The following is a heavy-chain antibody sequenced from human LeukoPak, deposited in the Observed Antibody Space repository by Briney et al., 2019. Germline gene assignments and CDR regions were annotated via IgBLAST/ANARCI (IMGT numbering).Heavy chain of an antibody. V-gene: IGHV3-30*02. D-gene: IGHD6-19*01. CDR3: ANSPGGSTGWFPDS. CDR2: IRYDGSNK. Sequence: PGGSLRLSCAASGFTFSNSGMHWVRQAPGKGLEWVAFIRYDGSNKYYADSVKGRFTISRDNSKNTLYLQMNSLRAEDTAAYYCANSPGGSTGWFPDSWGQGTLGTVSS. CDR1: GFTFSNSG. J-gene: IGHJ4*02.